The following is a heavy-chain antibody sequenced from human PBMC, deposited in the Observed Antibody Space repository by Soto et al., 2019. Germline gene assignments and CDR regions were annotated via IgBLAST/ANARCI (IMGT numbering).Heavy chain of an antibody. J-gene: IGHJ4*02. Sequence: SETLSLTCTVSGGSISSYYWSWIRQPPGKGLEWIGYIYYSGSTNYNPSLKSRVTISVDTSKNQFSLKLSSLTAADTAVYYCARDGQYIDYWGQGTLVTVSS. CDR3: ARDGQYIDY. CDR2: IYYSGST. CDR1: GGSISSYY. V-gene: IGHV4-59*01. D-gene: IGHD5-12*01.